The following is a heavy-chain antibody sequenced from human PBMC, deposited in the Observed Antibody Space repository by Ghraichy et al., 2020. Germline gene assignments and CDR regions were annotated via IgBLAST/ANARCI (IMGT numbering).Heavy chain of an antibody. CDR3: AKDWHSSSWYSMDS. CDR2: ITGSGGST. Sequence: GGSLRLSCEASGFTFSNYAMSWVRQAPGKGLEWVSVITGSGGSTSYADSVKGRFTISRDNSKNTLYLQMNSLRAEDTAVYYCAKDWHSSSWYSMDSWGQGTLVTVSS. D-gene: IGHD6-13*01. V-gene: IGHV3-23*01. J-gene: IGHJ4*02. CDR1: GFTFSNYA.